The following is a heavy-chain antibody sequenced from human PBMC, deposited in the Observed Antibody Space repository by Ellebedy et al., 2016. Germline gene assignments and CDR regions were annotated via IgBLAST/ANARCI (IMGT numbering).Heavy chain of an antibody. CDR3: ARILGYCSEGSCAHIYNFDY. Sequence: SETLSLTXTVSGGSINNYYWAWIRQPPGKGLEWIGYIYYSGSTNYNPSLKSRVTISVDTSKNQFSLKLRSVTAADTAVYYCARILGYCSEGSCAHIYNFDYWGQGTLVTVSS. CDR2: IYYSGST. D-gene: IGHD2-15*01. CDR1: GGSINNYY. V-gene: IGHV4-59*01. J-gene: IGHJ4*02.